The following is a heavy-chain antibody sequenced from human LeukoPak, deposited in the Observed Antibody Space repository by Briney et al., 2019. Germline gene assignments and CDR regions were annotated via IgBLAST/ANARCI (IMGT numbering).Heavy chain of an antibody. D-gene: IGHD7-27*01. CDR2: IYYSGST. CDR3: ARGEANWGPRPPIDY. CDR1: GGSISSGDYY. V-gene: IGHV4-30-4*08. J-gene: IGHJ4*02. Sequence: PSETLSLTCTVSGGSISSGDYYWSWLRQPPGKGLEWIGYIYYSGSTYYNPSLKSRVTISVDTSKNQFSLKLSSVTAADTAVYYCARGEANWGPRPPIDYWGQGTLVTVSS.